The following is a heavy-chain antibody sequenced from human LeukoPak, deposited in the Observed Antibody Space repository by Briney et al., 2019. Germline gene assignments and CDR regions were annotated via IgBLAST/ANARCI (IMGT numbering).Heavy chain of an antibody. CDR2: IWYDGSNK. J-gene: IGHJ6*02. CDR3: ARVLRYFDSYYYYGMDV. V-gene: IGHV3-33*01. Sequence: GGSLRLSCAASGFTFSSYGMHWVRQAPGKGLEWVAVIWYDGSNKYYADSVKGRFTISRDNSKNTLYLQMNSLRAEDTAVYYCARVLRYFDSYYYYGMDVWGQGNTVTVSS. D-gene: IGHD3-9*01. CDR1: GFTFSSYG.